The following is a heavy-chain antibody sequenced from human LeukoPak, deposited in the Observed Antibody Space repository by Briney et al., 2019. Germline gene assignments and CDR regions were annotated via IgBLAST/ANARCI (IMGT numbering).Heavy chain of an antibody. V-gene: IGHV1-69*06. J-gene: IGHJ4*02. CDR2: IIPIFGTA. CDR1: GRTFSIYA. D-gene: IGHD5-12*01. CDR3: ARQNIVATIQGYYFDY. Sequence: ASVTVSYKASGRTFSIYAISWVRQAPGQGREGMGGIIPIFGTANYTQKFQGRVTITADKSTSTAYMELSSLRSEDTAVYYCARQNIVATIQGYYFDYWGQGTLVTVSS.